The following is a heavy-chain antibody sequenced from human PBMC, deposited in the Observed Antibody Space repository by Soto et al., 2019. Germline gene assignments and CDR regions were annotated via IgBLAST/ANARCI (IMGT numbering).Heavy chain of an antibody. J-gene: IGHJ4*02. CDR3: ARSQRGRTAFTFDY. Sequence: SETLSLTCAVSGDSVSNDNYYWSWIRQPPGKGLEWIGYIYYSGTTNYNSYLKSRLSLSVDMSKNQFSLKLASVTAADTAVYFCARSQRGRTAFTFDYWGQGAPVTV. D-gene: IGHD3-16*01. V-gene: IGHV4-61*01. CDR1: GDSVSNDNYY. CDR2: IYYSGTT.